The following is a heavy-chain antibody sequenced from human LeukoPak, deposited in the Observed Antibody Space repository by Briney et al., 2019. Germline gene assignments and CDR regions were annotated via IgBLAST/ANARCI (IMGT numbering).Heavy chain of an antibody. CDR1: DGSFSGYS. CDR2: INHSGST. D-gene: IGHD3-9*01. Sequence: SETLSLTCAVYDGSFSGYSWTWIRQPPGKGLEWIGEINHSGSTNYNPSLKSRVTISVDTSKNQFSLKLTSVTAADTAVYFCARGEDFERYYLAYWGQGTLVTVSS. V-gene: IGHV4-34*01. CDR3: ARGEDFERYYLAY. J-gene: IGHJ4*02.